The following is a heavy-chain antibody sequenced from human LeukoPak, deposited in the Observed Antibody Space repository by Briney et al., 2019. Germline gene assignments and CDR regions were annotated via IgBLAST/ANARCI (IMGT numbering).Heavy chain of an antibody. CDR1: GFTFSSYG. CDR3: ARVSGKMATTPFDY. J-gene: IGHJ4*02. V-gene: IGHV3-48*01. CDR2: ISSSSSTI. Sequence: PGGTLRLSCAASGFTFSSYGMSWVRQAPGKGLEWVSYISSSSSTIYYADSVKGRFTISRDNAKNSVYLQMNSLRAEDTAVYYCARVSGKMATTPFDYWGQGTLVTVSS. D-gene: IGHD2-15*01.